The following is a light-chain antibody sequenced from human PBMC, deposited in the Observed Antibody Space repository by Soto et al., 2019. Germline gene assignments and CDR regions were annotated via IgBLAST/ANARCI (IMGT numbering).Light chain of an antibody. CDR3: SPYTSSTPPYV. V-gene: IGLV2-14*01. J-gene: IGLJ1*01. CDR1: SSDVGGYNY. Sequence: QAVLTQPASVSGSPGQAITISCTGTSSDVGGYNYVSWYQQHPGKAPKLMIYDVSNRPSGVSNRFSGSKSGNTASLAISGLQVEAGANYSCSPYTSSTPPYVFGPGPKVPVL. CDR2: DVS.